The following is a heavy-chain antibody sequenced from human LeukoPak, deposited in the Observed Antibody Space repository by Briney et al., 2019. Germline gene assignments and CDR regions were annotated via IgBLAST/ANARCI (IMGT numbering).Heavy chain of an antibody. CDR2: ISYDGSNK. J-gene: IGHJ4*02. CDR1: GFTFSSYG. CDR3: AKGPLFDY. Sequence: GGSLRLSCAASGFTFSSYGMHRARQAPGKGLEWVAVISYDGSNKYYADSVKGRFTISRDNSKNTLYLQMNSLRAEDTAVYYCAKGPLFDYWGQGTLVTVSS. V-gene: IGHV3-30*18.